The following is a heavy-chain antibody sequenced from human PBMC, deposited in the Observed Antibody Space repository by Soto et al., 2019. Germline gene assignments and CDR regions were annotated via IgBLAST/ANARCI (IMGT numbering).Heavy chain of an antibody. CDR2: IYYSGST. J-gene: IGHJ3*02. CDR3: ARKLTYYYDSSGYSGSAFDI. V-gene: IGHV4-31*03. CDR1: GGSISSGGYY. Sequence: KPSETLSLTCTASGGSISSGGYYWSWIRQHPGKGLEWIGYIYYSGSTYYNPSLKSRVTISVDTSKNQFSLKLSSVTAADTAVYYCARKLTYYYDSSGYSGSAFDIWGQGTMVTVSS. D-gene: IGHD3-22*01.